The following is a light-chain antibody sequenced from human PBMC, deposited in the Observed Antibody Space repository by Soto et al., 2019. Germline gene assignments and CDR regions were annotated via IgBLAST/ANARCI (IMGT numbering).Light chain of an antibody. Sequence: EIVLTQSPATLSLSPGERATLSCRASQSVSSYLAWYPQKPGQAPRLLIYDASNSATGIPARFSGSGAGTDFTLNISSLEPEDFAGYYCQQRSNWPSTFGGGNKVEIK. CDR2: DAS. CDR1: QSVSSY. CDR3: QQRSNWPST. V-gene: IGKV3-11*01. J-gene: IGKJ4*01.